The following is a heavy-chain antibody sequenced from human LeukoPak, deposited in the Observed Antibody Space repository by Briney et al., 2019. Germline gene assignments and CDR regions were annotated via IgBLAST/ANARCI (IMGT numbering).Heavy chain of an antibody. Sequence: SETLSLTCAVYGGSFSGYYWSWIRQPPGKGLEWIGEINHSGSTYYNPSLKSRVTISVDTSKNQFSLKLSSVTAADTAVYYCARRKYGDYGNFDYWGQGTLVTVSS. CDR2: INHSGST. CDR3: ARRKYGDYGNFDY. J-gene: IGHJ4*02. D-gene: IGHD4-17*01. V-gene: IGHV4-34*01. CDR1: GGSFSGYY.